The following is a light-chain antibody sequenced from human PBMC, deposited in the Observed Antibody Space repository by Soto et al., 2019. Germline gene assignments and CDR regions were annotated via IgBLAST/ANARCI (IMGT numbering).Light chain of an antibody. CDR1: QSVLYSSNNKNY. CDR3: QQYYSPPYT. V-gene: IGKV4-1*01. J-gene: IGKJ2*01. CDR2: WAS. Sequence: DIVMTQSPDSLAVSLGERATINCKSSQSVLYSSNNKNYLAWHQQKPGQPPKVLIYWASTRESGVPDRFSGSGSGTDVTLTISSLQAEDVAVYYCQQYYSPPYTFGQGTKLEIK.